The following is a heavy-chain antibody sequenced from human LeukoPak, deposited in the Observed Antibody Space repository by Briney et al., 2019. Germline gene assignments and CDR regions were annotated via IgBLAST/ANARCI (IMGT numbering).Heavy chain of an antibody. CDR2: ISYDGSNK. J-gene: IGHJ4*02. CDR1: GFTFSSYG. D-gene: IGHD3-3*01. CDR3: AKSRSDVVDY. V-gene: IGHV3-30*18. Sequence: PGRSLRLSCAASGFTFSSYGMHWVRQAPGKGLEWVAVISYDGSNKYYADSVKGRFTISRDNSKNTLYLQMNSLRAEDTAVYYCAKSRSDVVDYWGQGTLVTVSS.